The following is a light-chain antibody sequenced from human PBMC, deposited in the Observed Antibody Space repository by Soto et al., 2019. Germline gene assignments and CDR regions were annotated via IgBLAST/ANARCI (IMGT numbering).Light chain of an antibody. V-gene: IGKV3-11*01. J-gene: IGKJ3*01. Sequence: EIVLTQSPATLSLSPGERSTRSCRASQSVSSYLAWYQQKHGQAPRLLIYDASNRATGIPARFSGSGSGTDFTLTISSLEPEDLEVYYWQQRRNCPRVTFGHGTKGAIK. CDR1: QSVSSY. CDR2: DAS. CDR3: QQRRNCPRVT.